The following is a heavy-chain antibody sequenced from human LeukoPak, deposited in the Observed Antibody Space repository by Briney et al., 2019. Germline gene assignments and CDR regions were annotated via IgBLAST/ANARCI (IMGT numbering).Heavy chain of an antibody. D-gene: IGHD6-13*01. J-gene: IGHJ5*02. CDR3: AKTQAAVGKAWFDP. Sequence: PGGSLRLSCAASGFTFSSYSMNWVRQAPGKGLEWVSYISSSSSTIYYADSVKGRFTISRDNSKNTLYLQMNSLRAEDMAVYYCAKTQAAVGKAWFDPWGQGTLVTVSS. V-gene: IGHV3-48*01. CDR2: ISSSSSTI. CDR1: GFTFSSYS.